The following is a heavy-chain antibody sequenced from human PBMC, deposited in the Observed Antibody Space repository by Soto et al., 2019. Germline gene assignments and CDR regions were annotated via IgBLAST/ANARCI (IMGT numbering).Heavy chain of an antibody. CDR3: AKYPYTFTAGSGSSYPYDY. Sequence: PGGSLRLSCAASGFTFSSYAMSWVRQAPGKGLEWVSAISGSGGSTYYADSVKGRFTISRDNSKNTLYLQMNSLRAEDTAVYYCAKYPYTFTAGSGSSYPYDYWGQGTLVTVSS. V-gene: IGHV3-23*01. CDR2: ISGSGGST. CDR1: GFTFSSYA. D-gene: IGHD3-10*01. J-gene: IGHJ4*02.